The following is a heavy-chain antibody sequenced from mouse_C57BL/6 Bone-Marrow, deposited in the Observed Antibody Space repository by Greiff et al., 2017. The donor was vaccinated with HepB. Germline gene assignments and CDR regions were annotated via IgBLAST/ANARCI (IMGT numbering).Heavy chain of an antibody. CDR3: AKGVYYYGRDDYFDY. CDR2: LWGDGST. Sequence: QVQLKESGPGLVAPSQSLSITCTVSGFSLTSYGVSWVRQPPGKGLEWLGVLWGDGSTNYHSALISRLSISKDNSKSQVFLKLNSLQTDDTATYYCAKGVYYYGRDDYFDYWGQGTTLTVSS. V-gene: IGHV2-3*01. D-gene: IGHD1-1*01. J-gene: IGHJ2*01. CDR1: GFSLTSYG.